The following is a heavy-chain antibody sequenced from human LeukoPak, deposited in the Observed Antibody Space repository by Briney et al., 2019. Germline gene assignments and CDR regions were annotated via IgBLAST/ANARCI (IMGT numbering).Heavy chain of an antibody. J-gene: IGHJ5*02. CDR2: IYSTGSAI. CDR3: AGGYCSGGSCYPPVDP. Sequence: PGGSLRLSCAASGFTFSSYEMSWVRQVPGKGLEWVSYIYSTGSAIYYADSVKGRFTISRDNSKNTLYLQMNSLRAEDTAVYYCAGGYCSGGSCYPPVDPWGQGTLVTVSS. CDR1: GFTFSSYE. V-gene: IGHV3-48*03. D-gene: IGHD2-15*01.